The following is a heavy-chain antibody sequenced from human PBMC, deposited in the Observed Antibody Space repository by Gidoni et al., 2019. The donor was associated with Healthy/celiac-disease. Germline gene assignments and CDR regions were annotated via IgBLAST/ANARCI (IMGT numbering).Heavy chain of an antibody. V-gene: IGHV3-30*18. Sequence: QVQLVESGGGVVRPGGSLRLSFAASGFPFSSYGMHLVRQAPGKGLEWVAVISYDGSNKYYADSVKGRFTISRDNSKNTLYLQMNSLRAEDTAVYYCAKGSCGGGDCYWDYWGQGTLVTVSS. D-gene: IGHD2-21*02. CDR1: GFPFSSYG. CDR3: AKGSCGGGDCYWDY. J-gene: IGHJ4*02. CDR2: ISYDGSNK.